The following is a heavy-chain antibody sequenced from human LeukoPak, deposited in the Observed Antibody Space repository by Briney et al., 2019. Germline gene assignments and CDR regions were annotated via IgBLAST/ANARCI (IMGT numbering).Heavy chain of an antibody. Sequence: PGGSLRLSCVASGFTFSSHGMHWFLQAPGKGLEWVAGIWYDGSHRYYPDSVKGRFTISRDNSKNTLFLQMDSLRVDDTAVYYCVRDNAAADGALDYWGQGSLVTVSS. CDR2: IWYDGSHR. CDR1: GFTFSSHG. J-gene: IGHJ4*02. D-gene: IGHD5-24*01. V-gene: IGHV3-33*01. CDR3: VRDNAAADGALDY.